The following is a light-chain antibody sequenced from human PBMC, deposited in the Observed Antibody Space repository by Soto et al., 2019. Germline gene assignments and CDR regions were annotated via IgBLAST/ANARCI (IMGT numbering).Light chain of an antibody. CDR2: AAS. CDR1: QDIRDD. CDR3: LQDYNFPQT. J-gene: IGKJ1*01. Sequence: AIRMAQSPSSLSASVGDRVTITCRASQDIRDDLGWYQQKPGKAPKLLIYAASTLQSGVPSRFSGSGSGTKFTITISSLQPEDFGTYYCLQDYNFPQTFGQGTKVEIK. V-gene: IGKV1-6*01.